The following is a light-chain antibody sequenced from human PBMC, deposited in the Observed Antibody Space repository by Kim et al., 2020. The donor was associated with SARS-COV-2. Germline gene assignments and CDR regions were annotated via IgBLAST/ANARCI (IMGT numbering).Light chain of an antibody. V-gene: IGKV3-15*01. CDR3: QQYLKWPLT. CDR2: GSF. J-gene: IGKJ4*01. CDR1: QTVSRN. Sequence: AITQSPTTLSVSPGDTATPACRASQTVSRNLAWYQQKPGQAPRLLIYGSFTRVTGVPARFSGSGSETEFTLTVSSLQSEDFAVYFCQQYLKWPLTFGGGTKVDIK.